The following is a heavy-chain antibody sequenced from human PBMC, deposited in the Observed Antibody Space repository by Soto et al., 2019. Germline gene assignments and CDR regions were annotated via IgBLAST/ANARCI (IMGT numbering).Heavy chain of an antibody. CDR3: ARPYSGGPNDPFDV. Sequence: PGXSLKISCKGSGYSFTNYXXXWVRQMPGKGLEWMGIIYPGDSHAIYSPSFQGQVTMSADKSISTAYLQWSSLKASDTAMYYCARPYSGGPNDPFDVWGQGTMVTVSS. V-gene: IGHV5-51*01. J-gene: IGHJ3*01. CDR2: IYPGDSHA. CDR1: GYSFTNYX. D-gene: IGHD1-26*01.